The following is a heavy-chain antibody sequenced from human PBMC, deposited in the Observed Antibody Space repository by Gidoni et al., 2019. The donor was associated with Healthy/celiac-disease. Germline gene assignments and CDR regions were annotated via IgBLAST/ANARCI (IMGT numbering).Heavy chain of an antibody. CDR3: ALILTGYYKGDY. V-gene: IGHV1-2*06. CDR2: SNSNSGGT. Sequence: QVQLVQSGAEVKTPGASVKVSCKASGYTFTGNYRRWVRQAPGQGREWMGRSNSNSGGTNYAQKFQGRVTMTRDTSISTAYMELSRLRADDTAVYYCALILTGYYKGDYWGQGTLVTVSS. CDR1: GYTFTGNY. J-gene: IGHJ4*02. D-gene: IGHD3-9*01.